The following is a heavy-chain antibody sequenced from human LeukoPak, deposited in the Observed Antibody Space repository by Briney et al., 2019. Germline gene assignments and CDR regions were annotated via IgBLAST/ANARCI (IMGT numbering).Heavy chain of an antibody. CDR1: GSTFTTLG. D-gene: IGHD6-13*01. CDR2: ISAYNGNT. CDR3: ARAIAAAGETYYYYYYMDV. Sequence: ASVKVSCKASGSTFTTLGFSWVRQAPGQGLEWMGWISAYNGNTNYAQKFQGRVTMATDTSTSTAYMELRSLRSDDTAVYYCARAIAAAGETYYYYYYMDVWGKGTTVTVSS. J-gene: IGHJ6*03. V-gene: IGHV1-18*01.